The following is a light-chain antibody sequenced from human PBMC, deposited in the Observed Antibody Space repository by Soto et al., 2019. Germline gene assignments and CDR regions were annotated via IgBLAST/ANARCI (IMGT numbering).Light chain of an antibody. Sequence: DIQMTQSPSSLSASVGDRVTITCRASQSVSTYLNWYSQKSGGAPKLLVHGVSKLENGTPSRFSWSGLSKDLGLTINTLQPEDFAVYFCQQTYMVLYTVGQGTKVDIK. V-gene: IGKV1-39*01. CDR3: QQTYMVLYT. CDR2: GVS. CDR1: QSVSTY. J-gene: IGKJ2*01.